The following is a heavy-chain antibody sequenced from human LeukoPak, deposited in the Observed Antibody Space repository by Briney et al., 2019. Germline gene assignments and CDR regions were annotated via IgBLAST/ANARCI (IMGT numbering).Heavy chain of an antibody. CDR3: ARDSLGSSWNGMDV. J-gene: IGHJ6*02. V-gene: IGHV4-59*11. CDR1: GGSLTYHY. D-gene: IGHD6-13*01. CDR2: TYYSGSA. Sequence: SETLSLTCTVSGGSLTYHYWNWMRQSPGRGLEWIGYTYYSGSAYYNPSLKSRVTISVDTSKNQVYLKLDSVTAADTAAYYCARDSLGSSWNGMDVWGQGTTVTVS.